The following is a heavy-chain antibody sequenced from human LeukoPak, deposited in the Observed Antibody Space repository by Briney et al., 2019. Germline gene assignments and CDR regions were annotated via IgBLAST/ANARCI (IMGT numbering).Heavy chain of an antibody. Sequence: NSSETLSLTCTVSGGSISSYYWNWIRQPPGKGLEWIGYIYYSGSTNYNPPLKSRVTISVDTSKNQFSLKLSSVTAADTAVYYCAGRLWRRDGYNLSAFDIWGQGTMVTVSS. D-gene: IGHD5-24*01. CDR3: AGRLWRRDGYNLSAFDI. CDR1: GGSISSYY. CDR2: IYYSGST. V-gene: IGHV4-59*01. J-gene: IGHJ3*02.